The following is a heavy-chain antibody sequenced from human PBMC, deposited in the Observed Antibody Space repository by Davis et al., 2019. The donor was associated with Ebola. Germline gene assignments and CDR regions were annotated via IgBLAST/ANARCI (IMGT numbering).Heavy chain of an antibody. V-gene: IGHV3-11*06. CDR3: ARGGGMGLPNGMDV. D-gene: IGHD1-7*01. Sequence: GESLKISCAASGFAFRDYYMSWIRQSPGKGLEWLSYLSHSTGSTGYADSVKGRFTISRDNSKNTPYMQMNSLRAEDTAVYYRARGGGMGLPNGMDVWGQGTTVTVSS. CDR1: GFAFRDYY. J-gene: IGHJ6*02. CDR2: LSHSTGST.